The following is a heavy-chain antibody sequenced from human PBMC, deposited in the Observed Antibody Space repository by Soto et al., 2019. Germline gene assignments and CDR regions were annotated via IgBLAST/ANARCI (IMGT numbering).Heavy chain of an antibody. Sequence: QVQLQESGPGLVKPSGTLSLICAVSGGSISSSYWWTWVRQPPGKGLEWIGEIHHSGSTNYNPSLKSRLRISVDKSKNHFSLTLSSVTAADTAVYYCTRGRTFDTWGQGTLVTVSS. J-gene: IGHJ5*02. V-gene: IGHV4-4*02. CDR3: TRGRTFDT. CDR2: IHHSGST. CDR1: GGSISSSYW.